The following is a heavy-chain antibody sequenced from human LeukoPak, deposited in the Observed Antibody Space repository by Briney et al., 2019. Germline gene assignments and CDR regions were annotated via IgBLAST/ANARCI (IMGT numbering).Heavy chain of an antibody. J-gene: IGHJ5*01. V-gene: IGHV3-23*01. CDR2: IGGSGGST. CDR1: GFTFSIYG. Sequence: GGSLRLSCAASGFTFSIYGMSWVRQAPGKGLEWVSGIGGSGGSTYYADSVKGRFTISRDNSKNTLYLQMNSLRADDTAVYYCAKLMVRGVIIINNWFDSWGQGTLVTVSS. D-gene: IGHD3-10*01. CDR3: AKLMVRGVIIINNWFDS.